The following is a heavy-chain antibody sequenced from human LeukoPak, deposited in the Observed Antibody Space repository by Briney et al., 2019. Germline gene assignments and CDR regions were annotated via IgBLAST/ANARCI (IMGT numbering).Heavy chain of an antibody. J-gene: IGHJ4*02. CDR2: INLGGSEA. CDR1: GFTFSNSW. V-gene: IGHV3-7*01. D-gene: IGHD5-12*01. Sequence: QPGGSLRLSCAASGFTFSNSWMSWVRQAPGKGLEWVANINLGGSEAFYVDSVKGRFTISRDNAKTSLYLQMNSVRAEDTAVYYCATVDYFRRVFWGQGTLVTVSS. CDR3: ATVDYFRRVF.